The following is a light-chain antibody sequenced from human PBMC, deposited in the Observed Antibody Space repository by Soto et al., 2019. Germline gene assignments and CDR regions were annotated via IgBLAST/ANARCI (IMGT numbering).Light chain of an antibody. CDR2: AAS. J-gene: IGKJ1*01. Sequence: DIQMTQSPSSLSASVGDRVTITCRASQKISNYLNWYQQKPGNAPKLLIFAASSLQSGVPSRFSGSGSGTDFTLTISSLQPEDFATYSCQQSYSSPPTFGQGTRVEVK. CDR1: QKISNY. CDR3: QQSYSSPPT. V-gene: IGKV1-39*01.